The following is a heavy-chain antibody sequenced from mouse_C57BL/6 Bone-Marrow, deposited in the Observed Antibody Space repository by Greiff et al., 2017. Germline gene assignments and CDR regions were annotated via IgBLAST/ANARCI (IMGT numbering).Heavy chain of an antibody. D-gene: IGHD4-1*01. V-gene: IGHV5-6*01. CDR1: GFTFSSYG. J-gene: IGHJ2*01. Sequence: EVMLVESGGDLVKPGGSLKLSCAASGFTFSSYGMSWVRQTPDKRLEWVATISSGGSYTYYPDSVKGRFTISRDNAKNTLYLQMSSLKSEDTAKYYCARQAGTYFDYWSQSATRPVAS. CDR2: ISSGGSYT. CDR3: ARQAGTYFDY.